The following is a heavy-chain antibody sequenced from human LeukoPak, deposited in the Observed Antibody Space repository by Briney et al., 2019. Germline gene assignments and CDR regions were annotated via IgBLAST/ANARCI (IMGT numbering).Heavy chain of an antibody. CDR2: INLGGSER. V-gene: IGHV3-7*01. D-gene: IGHD1-26*01. CDR1: GFTFSGHS. CDR3: GRVIVGAFDY. Sequence: GGSVRLSCAASGFTFSGHSMPWVRQAPGKGLEWMANINLGGSERFYVDFVKGRFTISRDNADNSMYLQMNSLRAEDTAVYYCGRVIVGAFDYWGQGTLVTVSS. J-gene: IGHJ4*02.